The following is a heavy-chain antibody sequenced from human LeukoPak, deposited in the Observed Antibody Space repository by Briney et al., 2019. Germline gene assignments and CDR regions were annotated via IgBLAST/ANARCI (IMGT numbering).Heavy chain of an antibody. J-gene: IGHJ4*02. Sequence: GGSLRLSCAASGFTFSSYAMHWVRQAPGKGLEWVAVIAYDGSNKYYADSVKGRFTISRDNSKNTLYLQMNSLRAEDTAVYYCARAYYYDSSGPFDYWGQGTLVTVSS. V-gene: IGHV3-30-3*01. CDR2: IAYDGSNK. CDR3: ARAYYYDSSGPFDY. CDR1: GFTFSSYA. D-gene: IGHD3-22*01.